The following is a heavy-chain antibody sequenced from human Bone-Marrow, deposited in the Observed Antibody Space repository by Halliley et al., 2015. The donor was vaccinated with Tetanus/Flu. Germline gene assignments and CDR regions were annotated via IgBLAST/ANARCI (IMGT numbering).Heavy chain of an antibody. D-gene: IGHD3-10*01. CDR1: GFTFSSYA. Sequence: SLRLSCAASGFTFSSYAMSWVRQAPGKGLEWVSAISGSGSTTHYADSVKGRFTTSRDNSKDTLHLQMNSLRGEDTAIYYCAKDLWFWQQVPQGAFHIWCQGTMVTVSS. CDR2: ISGSGSTT. V-gene: IGHV3-23*01. J-gene: IGHJ3*02. CDR3: AKDLWFWQQVPQGAFHI.